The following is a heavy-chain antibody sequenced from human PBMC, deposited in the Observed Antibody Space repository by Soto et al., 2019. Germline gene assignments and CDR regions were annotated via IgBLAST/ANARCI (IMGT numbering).Heavy chain of an antibody. V-gene: IGHV3-53*01. CDR3: AKNYYYGMDV. Sequence: GGSLRLSCAVSGFTFSKAWMSWVRQAPGKGLEWVSVIYSGGSTYYADSVKGRFTISRDNSKNTLYLQMNSLRAEDTAVYYCAKNYYYGMDVWGQGTTVTVSS. J-gene: IGHJ6*02. CDR1: GFTFSKAW. CDR2: IYSGGST.